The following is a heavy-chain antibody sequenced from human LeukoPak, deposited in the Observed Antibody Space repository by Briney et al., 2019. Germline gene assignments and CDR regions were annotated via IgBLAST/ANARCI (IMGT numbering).Heavy chain of an antibody. CDR1: GFTFSSYA. Sequence: GASLRLSCAASGFTFSSYAMSWVRQAPGKGLEWVSAISGSGGSTYYADSVKGRFTISRDNSKNTLYLQMNSLRAEDTAVYYCAKSGDYYDSSGYCDYWVQGTLVTVSS. J-gene: IGHJ4*02. D-gene: IGHD3-22*01. CDR3: AKSGDYYDSSGYCDY. V-gene: IGHV3-23*01. CDR2: ISGSGGST.